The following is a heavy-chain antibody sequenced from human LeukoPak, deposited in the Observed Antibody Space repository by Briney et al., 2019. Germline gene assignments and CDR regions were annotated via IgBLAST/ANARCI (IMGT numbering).Heavy chain of an antibody. CDR3: ARGMVVAARDWFDP. V-gene: IGHV1-8*03. Sequence: ASVKVSCKASGYTFTSYDINWVRQATGQGLEWMGWMNPNSGNTGYAQKFQGRVTITRNTSISTAYMELSSLRSEDTAVYYCARGMVVAARDWFDPWGQGTLVTVSS. D-gene: IGHD2-15*01. CDR2: MNPNSGNT. J-gene: IGHJ5*02. CDR1: GYTFTSYD.